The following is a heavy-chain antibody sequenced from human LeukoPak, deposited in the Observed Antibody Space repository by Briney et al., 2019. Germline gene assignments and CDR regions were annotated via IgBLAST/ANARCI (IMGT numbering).Heavy chain of an antibody. V-gene: IGHV3-53*01. J-gene: IGHJ6*03. CDR1: GFAVSDSY. Sequence: PGGSLRLSCAASGFAVSDSYMSWVRRVPEKGLEWVSFIYTGGNTYYADSVKGRFTISRDNSKNTLFLQMNSLRDDDTAVYYCAKSIGCSGGICYSADYYYYMDVWGKGTTVTVSS. D-gene: IGHD2-15*01. CDR2: IYTGGNT. CDR3: AKSIGCSGGICYSADYYYYMDV.